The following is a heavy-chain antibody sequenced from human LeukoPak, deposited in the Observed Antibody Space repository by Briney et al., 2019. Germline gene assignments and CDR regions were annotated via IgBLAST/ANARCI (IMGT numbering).Heavy chain of an antibody. V-gene: IGHV3-23*01. D-gene: IGHD6-19*01. J-gene: IGHJ4*02. CDR1: GFTFSSYA. CDR2: ISGSGGST. Sequence: GGSLRLSCAASGFTFSSYAMSWVRQAPGKGLEWVSAISGSGGSTYYAASVKGRFTISRDNSKNTLYLQMNSLRVEDTAVYYCANIRVAVAPYDYWGQGTLVTVSS. CDR3: ANIRVAVAPYDY.